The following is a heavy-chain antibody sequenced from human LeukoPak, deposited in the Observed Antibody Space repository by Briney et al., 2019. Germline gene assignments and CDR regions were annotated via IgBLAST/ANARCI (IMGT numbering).Heavy chain of an antibody. CDR2: IYSSGST. J-gene: IGHJ4*02. D-gene: IGHD3-10*01. Sequence: SETLSLTCPVSGGSISSYYWSWIRQPAGKGLEWIGRIYSSGSTNYKPSLKTRVTISLDTSKNQFSLNLTTVTAADTAVYYCARTSARGAQFDYWGQGTLVTVSS. V-gene: IGHV4-4*07. CDR1: GGSISSYY. CDR3: ARTSARGAQFDY.